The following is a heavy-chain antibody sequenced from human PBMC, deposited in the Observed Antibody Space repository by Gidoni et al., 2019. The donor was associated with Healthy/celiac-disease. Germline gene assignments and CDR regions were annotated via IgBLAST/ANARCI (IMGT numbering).Heavy chain of an antibody. J-gene: IGHJ4*02. CDR2: IYYSGST. CDR3: ARLLYGLFDY. Sequence: QLQLQESGPGLVTPSATLSLTCPVSGGSISSSSYYWGWIRQPPGKGLEWIGSIYYSGSTYYNPSLKSRVTISVDTSKNQFSLKLSSVTAADTAVYYCARLLYGLFDYWGQGTLVTVSS. D-gene: IGHD4-17*01. CDR1: GGSISSSSYY. V-gene: IGHV4-39*01.